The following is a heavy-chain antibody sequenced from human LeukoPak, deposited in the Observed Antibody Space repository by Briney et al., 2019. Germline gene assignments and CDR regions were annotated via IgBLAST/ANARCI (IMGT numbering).Heavy chain of an antibody. Sequence: SETLSLTCSVSGYSISSGFYWAWIRQPPGKGLEWIGSIHYSGSTYYNPSLQSRVTISVDTSKNQFSLRLSSVTAADTAVYYCAREFWNYRSGNLQAFDLWGQGTMVTVSS. CDR2: IHYSGST. CDR1: GYSISSGFY. V-gene: IGHV4-38-2*02. J-gene: IGHJ3*01. CDR3: AREFWNYRSGNLQAFDL. D-gene: IGHD3-10*01.